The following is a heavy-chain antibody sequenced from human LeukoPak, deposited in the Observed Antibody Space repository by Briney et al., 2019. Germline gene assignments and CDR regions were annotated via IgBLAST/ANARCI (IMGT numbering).Heavy chain of an antibody. CDR3: AGSITTPGAFDY. J-gene: IGHJ4*02. CDR1: GFTFSSYG. D-gene: IGHD1-14*01. Sequence: GGSLRLSCAASGFTFSSYGMSWVRQAPGKGLEWVSAITATSSSTSYADSVRGRFTISRDNSKNTLYLQMNSLRVEDTAVYYCAGSITTPGAFDYWGQGTLVTVSS. V-gene: IGHV3-23*01. CDR2: ITATSSST.